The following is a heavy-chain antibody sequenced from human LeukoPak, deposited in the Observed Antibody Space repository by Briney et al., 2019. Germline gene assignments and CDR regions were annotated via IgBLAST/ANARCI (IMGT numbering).Heavy chain of an antibody. J-gene: IGHJ6*03. CDR3: ARDRWPVTRIHYYYSMDV. CDR1: GFTFSSYW. D-gene: IGHD4-17*01. Sequence: GGSLRLSCAASGFTFSSYWMTWVRQAPGKGLEWVANIKQDGSEKKYVDSVKGRFTISRDNAKNSLYLQMNSLRAEDTAVYYCARDRWPVTRIHYYYSMDVWGKGTTVTVSS. CDR2: IKQDGSEK. V-gene: IGHV3-7*01.